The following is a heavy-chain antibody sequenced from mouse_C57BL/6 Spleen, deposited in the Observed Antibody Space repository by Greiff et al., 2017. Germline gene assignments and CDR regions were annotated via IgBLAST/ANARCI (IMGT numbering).Heavy chain of an antibody. D-gene: IGHD1-3*01. J-gene: IGHJ2*01. CDR1: GYTFTSYW. V-gene: IGHV1-69*01. Sequence: VQLQQPGAELVMPGASVKLSCKASGYTFTSYWMHWVKQRPGQGLEWIGEIDPSDSYTNYNQKFKGKSTLTVDKSSSTAYRQLSSLTSEDSAVYYCARRGGVGFFDYWGQGTTLTVSS. CDR2: IDPSDSYT. CDR3: ARRGGVGFFDY.